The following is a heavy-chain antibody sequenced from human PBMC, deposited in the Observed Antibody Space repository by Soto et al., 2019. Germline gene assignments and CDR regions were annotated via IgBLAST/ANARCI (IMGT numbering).Heavy chain of an antibody. CDR3: ARLRREGRFLEWSDPRYYFDY. Sequence: GESLKISCKGSGYSFTSYWIGWVRQMPGKGLEWMGIIYPGDSDTRYSPSFQGQVTISADKSISTAYLQWSSLKASDTAMYYCARLRREGRFLEWSDPRYYFDYWGQGTLVTVSS. CDR1: GYSFTSYW. CDR2: IYPGDSDT. J-gene: IGHJ4*02. D-gene: IGHD3-3*01. V-gene: IGHV5-51*01.